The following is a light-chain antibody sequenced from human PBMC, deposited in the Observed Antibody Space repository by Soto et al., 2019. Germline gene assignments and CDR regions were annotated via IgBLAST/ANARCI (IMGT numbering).Light chain of an antibody. CDR3: KQYGSSSWT. Sequence: DIVLTQSPGNISLSPGKRATRSSRASQSISSSYLAWYQQRPGQAHRLLIYGASSRATGIPDRFSGSGSGTEFTLTISRLEPEDFAVYYCKQYGSSSWTVGKGNKVAIK. V-gene: IGKV3-20*01. J-gene: IGKJ1*01. CDR2: GAS. CDR1: QSISSSY.